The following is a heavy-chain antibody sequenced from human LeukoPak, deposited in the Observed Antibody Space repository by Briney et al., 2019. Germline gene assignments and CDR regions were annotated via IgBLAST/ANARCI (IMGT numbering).Heavy chain of an antibody. Sequence: PSETLSLTCTVSGGSVNSGSYYWNWIRQPPGKGLEWIGYIYYSGSTNYNPSLKSRVTISVDTSKNQFSLELSSVTAADTAVYYCVRGWGSGYFDYWGQGTLVTVSS. CDR1: GGSVNSGSYY. J-gene: IGHJ4*02. V-gene: IGHV4-61*01. D-gene: IGHD7-27*01. CDR2: IYYSGST. CDR3: VRGWGSGYFDY.